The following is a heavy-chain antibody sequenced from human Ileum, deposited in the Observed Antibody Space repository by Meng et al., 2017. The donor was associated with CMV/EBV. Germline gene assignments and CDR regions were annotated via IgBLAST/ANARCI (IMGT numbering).Heavy chain of an antibody. CDR1: GYPFPAKH. D-gene: IGHD3-9*01. Sequence: QGQLVKSGSEVKKPGAPVKVSCKTSGYPFPAKHLHWVRQAPGQGLEWMGWIYPQNGGTYFAQKFQGRVTMTSDTSITTAYMELSSLTSDDTAIYYCVKEDWYFDFWGQGTLVTVSS. CDR2: IYPQNGGT. V-gene: IGHV1-2*02. CDR3: VKEDWYFDF. J-gene: IGHJ4*02.